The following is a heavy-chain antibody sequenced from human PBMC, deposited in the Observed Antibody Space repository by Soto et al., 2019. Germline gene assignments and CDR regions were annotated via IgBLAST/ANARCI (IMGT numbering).Heavy chain of an antibody. CDR1: GCSISSGYYY. D-gene: IGHD3-10*01. J-gene: IGHJ4*02. CDR2: IYYSGST. CDR3: ARVGGFGATTIDY. Sequence: SETLSLTCPVSGCSISSGYYYWSWIRQPPGKGLEWIGYIYYSGSTYYNPSLKSRVTISVDTSKNQFSLKLSSVTAADTAVYYCARVGGFGATTIDYWGQGTLVTVS. V-gene: IGHV4-30-4*01.